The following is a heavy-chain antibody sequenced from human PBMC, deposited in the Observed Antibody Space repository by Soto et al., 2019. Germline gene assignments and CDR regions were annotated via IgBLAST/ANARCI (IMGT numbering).Heavy chain of an antibody. Sequence: GGSLRLSCAASGFTFANYAMSWVRQAPGKGLEWVSAISGSGSIPYHADSVKGQFTISRDNSKSTLYLQMNSLRAEDTAVYYCAKRVAGSGSWSFYFDYWGLGTLVTVSS. CDR3: AKRVAGSGSWSFYFDY. CDR1: GFTFANYA. V-gene: IGHV3-23*01. D-gene: IGHD6-13*01. CDR2: ISGSGSIP. J-gene: IGHJ4*02.